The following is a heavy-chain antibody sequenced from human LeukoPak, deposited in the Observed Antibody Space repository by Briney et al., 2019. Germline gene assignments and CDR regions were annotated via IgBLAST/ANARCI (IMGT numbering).Heavy chain of an antibody. V-gene: IGHV4-39*07. CDR2: MYYNGGT. CDR3: AREVGNSYYYYYMDV. D-gene: IGHD1-14*01. J-gene: IGHJ6*03. Sequence: SETLSLTCTVSGGSVSSNRYYWGWIRQPPGKGLEWIGSMYYNGGTYYNPSLRSGVTISADTNKNQFSLKLNSVTAADTAVYYCAREVGNSYYYYYMDVWGRGTTVTVSS. CDR1: GGSVSSNRYY.